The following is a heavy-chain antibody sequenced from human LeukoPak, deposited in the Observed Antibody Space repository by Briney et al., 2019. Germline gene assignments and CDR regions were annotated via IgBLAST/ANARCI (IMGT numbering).Heavy chain of an antibody. CDR1: GFTVSSNY. J-gene: IGHJ4*02. V-gene: IGHV3-53*01. Sequence: GGSLRLSCAASGFTVSSNYMSWVRQAPGKGLEWVSVIYSGGSTYYADSVKGRFTISRDNSKNTLYLQMNSLRAEDTAVYYCASMRSSGYHSFDYWGQGTLVTVSS. CDR2: IYSGGST. D-gene: IGHD3-22*01. CDR3: ASMRSSGYHSFDY.